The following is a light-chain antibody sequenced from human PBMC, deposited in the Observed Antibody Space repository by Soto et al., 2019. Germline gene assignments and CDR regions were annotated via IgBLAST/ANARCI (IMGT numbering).Light chain of an antibody. Sequence: SYELTQPPSGSVAPGQTARITCGGDNIGSKNVHWYRQKAGQAPVLVVYDDSDRPSGIPERFSGSNSGNTATLTISRVEAGDEADYYCQVWDSSSDHPGVFGTGTKVTVL. J-gene: IGLJ1*01. CDR2: DDS. CDR1: NIGSKN. V-gene: IGLV3-21*02. CDR3: QVWDSSSDHPGV.